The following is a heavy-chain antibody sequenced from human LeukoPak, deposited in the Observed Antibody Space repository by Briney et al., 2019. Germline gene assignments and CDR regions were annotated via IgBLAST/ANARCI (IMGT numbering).Heavy chain of an antibody. D-gene: IGHD5-18*01. CDR3: ARDWGGDTALADWFDP. V-gene: IGHV3-30*03. J-gene: IGHJ5*02. CDR1: GFSDSTIF. CDR2: ISYDGSNK. Sequence: GSLRLSCEASGFSDSTIFMGWVRQAPGKGLEWVAVISYDGSNKYYADSVKGRFTISRDNSKNTLYLQMNSLRAEDTAVYYCARDWGGDTALADWFDPWGQGTLVTVSS.